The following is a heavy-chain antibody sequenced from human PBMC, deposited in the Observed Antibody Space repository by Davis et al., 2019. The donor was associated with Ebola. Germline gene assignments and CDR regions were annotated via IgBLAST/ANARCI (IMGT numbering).Heavy chain of an antibody. J-gene: IGHJ4*02. CDR1: GFTFSDYY. CDR2: ISGATSAI. CDR3: ARDDREYSSGWYTFDY. Sequence: GESLKISCAASGFTFSDYYMSWIRQAPGKGLEWVSHISGATSAIEYADSVKGRFTISRDNAKNSLYLQMNSLRAEDTAVYYCARDDREYSSGWYTFDYWGQGTLVTVSS. D-gene: IGHD6-19*01. V-gene: IGHV3-11*04.